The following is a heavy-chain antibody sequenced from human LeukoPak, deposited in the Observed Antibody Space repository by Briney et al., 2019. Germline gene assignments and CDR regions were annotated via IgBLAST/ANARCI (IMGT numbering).Heavy chain of an antibody. CDR2: VRQEGVEK. CDR1: GFTFSHNW. J-gene: IGHJ4*02. D-gene: IGHD2-8*01. V-gene: IGHV3-7*01. Sequence: PGGSLRLSCAASGFTFSHNWMSWVRQAPGKGLEWLATVRQEGVEKYYVDSVKGRFTISRDNAKNLVYPQMNSLKTEDTAVYYCADPGVGFWGQGILVTVSS. CDR3: ADPGVGF.